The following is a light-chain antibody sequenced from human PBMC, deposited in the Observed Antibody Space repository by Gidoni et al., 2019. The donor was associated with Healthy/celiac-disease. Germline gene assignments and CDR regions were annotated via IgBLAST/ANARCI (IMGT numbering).Light chain of an antibody. J-gene: IGKJ4*01. CDR3: QQRSNWPPSLT. V-gene: IGKV3-11*01. CDR2: DAS. Sequence: EIVLTQSPATLSLSPGERATLSCRASQSVSSYLAWYQQKPGQAPRLLIYDASNRATGIPARFSGSGSGTDFTLTISSLEPEDFAVYYCQQRSNWPPSLTFXGXTKVENK. CDR1: QSVSSY.